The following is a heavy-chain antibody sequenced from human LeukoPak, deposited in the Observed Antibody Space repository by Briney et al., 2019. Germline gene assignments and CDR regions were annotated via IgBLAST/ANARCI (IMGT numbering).Heavy chain of an antibody. CDR3: ARGGTYYPCIDY. CDR2: ISAYNGRT. CDR1: GYTFTSSY. J-gene: IGHJ4*02. Sequence: ASVKVSCKASGYTFTSSYINWVRQAPGQRLEWMGWISAYNGRTNYAQKFQGRVTMTTDSSTSTAYMDLTSLRSDDTAVYYCARGGTYYPCIDYWGQGTLVTVSS. V-gene: IGHV1-18*01. D-gene: IGHD1-26*01.